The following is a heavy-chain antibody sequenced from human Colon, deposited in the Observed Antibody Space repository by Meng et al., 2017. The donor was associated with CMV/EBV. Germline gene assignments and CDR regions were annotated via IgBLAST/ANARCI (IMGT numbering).Heavy chain of an antibody. Sequence: GESLKISCAASGFTFSSYWMHWVRQAPGKGLVWVSRINSDGSSTSYADSVKGRFTISRDNAKNTLYLQMNSLRVEDTAYYYCTKPYQVHNVMDVWGQGTTVTVSS. J-gene: IGHJ6*02. CDR1: GFTFSSYW. CDR2: INSDGSST. V-gene: IGHV3-74*01. CDR3: TKPYQVHNVMDV. D-gene: IGHD2-2*01.